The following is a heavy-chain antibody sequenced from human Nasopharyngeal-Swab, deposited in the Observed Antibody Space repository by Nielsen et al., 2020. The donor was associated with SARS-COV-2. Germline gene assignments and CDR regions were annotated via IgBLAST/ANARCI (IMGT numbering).Heavy chain of an antibody. Sequence: ASVKDSCKASGFTFSHYLMHGVRQAHGQGLEWMGVITPSGGATNYARKFRGRFTMTRDPSTSTVYLDLSSLKSEDTAVYFCASEPGGMAAPGKHFDPWGQGTLVTVSS. D-gene: IGHD6-13*01. J-gene: IGHJ5*02. CDR1: GFTFSHYL. CDR3: ASEPGGMAAPGKHFDP. CDR2: ITPSGGAT. V-gene: IGHV1-46*01.